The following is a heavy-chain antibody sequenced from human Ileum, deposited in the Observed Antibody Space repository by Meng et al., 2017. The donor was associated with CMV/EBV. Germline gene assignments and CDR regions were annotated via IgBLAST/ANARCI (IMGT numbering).Heavy chain of an antibody. V-gene: IGHV2-5*01. CDR3: AHTTWGLVDS. Sequence: CTFSGFSLVPYGLGLGWVRQPPGKALEWLGFVSWNDAHQYSPSLMTRLTITKDTSKNQMILAMTDMDPADTATYYCAHTTWGLVDSWGQGTLVTVSS. J-gene: IGHJ4*02. D-gene: IGHD7-27*01. CDR2: VSWNDAH. CDR1: GFSLVPYGLG.